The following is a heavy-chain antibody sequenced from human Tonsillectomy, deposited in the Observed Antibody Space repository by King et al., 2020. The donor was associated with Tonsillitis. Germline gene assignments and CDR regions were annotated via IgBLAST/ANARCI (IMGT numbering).Heavy chain of an antibody. CDR3: ARSSCSSTSCYTGDAFDI. D-gene: IGHD2-2*02. J-gene: IGHJ3*02. CDR1: GYTFTGYY. Sequence: QLVQSGAEVKKPGASVKVSCKASGYTFTGYYMHWVRQAPGQGLEWMGWINPNSGGTNYAQKFQGRVTMTRDTSISTAYMELSRLRSDDTAGYYCARSSCSSTSCYTGDAFDIWGQGTMVTVSS. CDR2: INPNSGGT. V-gene: IGHV1-2*02.